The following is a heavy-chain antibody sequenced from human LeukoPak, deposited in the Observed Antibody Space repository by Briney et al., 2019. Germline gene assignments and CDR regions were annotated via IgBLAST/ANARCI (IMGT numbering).Heavy chain of an antibody. CDR2: IYSSGST. CDR3: ARAAGAAFDY. Sequence: NSSETLSLTCTVSGGSLSNYYWSWIRQPAGKGLEWIGRIYSSGSTNYNPSLESRVTMSLDTSKNQFSLKLSPVTAADTAVYYCARAAGAAFDYWGQGTLVTVSS. J-gene: IGHJ4*02. D-gene: IGHD1-26*01. CDR1: GGSLSNYY. V-gene: IGHV4-4*07.